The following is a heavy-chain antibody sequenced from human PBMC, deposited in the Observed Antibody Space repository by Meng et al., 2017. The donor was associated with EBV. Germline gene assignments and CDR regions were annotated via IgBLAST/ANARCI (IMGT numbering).Heavy chain of an antibody. J-gene: IGHJ4*02. CDR3: WGDLNYGSY. V-gene: IGHV3-73*01. CDR2: VETKTSKYAT. CDR1: GFIFRDSA. Sequence: EGHLVESGGGLVQPGGSLKLSGGASGFIFRDSAMHWVRQASGKGLEWVGRVETKTSKYATAYAASVKGRFSVSRDDSKNMVFLEMNSLKTEDTARYYCWGDLNYGSYWGQGTLVTVSS. D-gene: IGHD3-16*01.